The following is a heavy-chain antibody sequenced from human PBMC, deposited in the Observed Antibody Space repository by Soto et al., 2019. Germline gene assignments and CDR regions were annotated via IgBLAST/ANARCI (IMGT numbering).Heavy chain of an antibody. Sequence: VGSLRLSCAASGFTFSKYGMHWVRQAPGKGLEWVALIWNDGIRKVYVDSVKGRFTISRDNSKNTLDLQMNNLRDEDTAVYYCARDDDNDANALDYWGPGTLVTVSS. CDR1: GFTFSKYG. CDR3: ARDDDNDANALDY. CDR2: IWNDGIRK. V-gene: IGHV3-33*01. J-gene: IGHJ4*02.